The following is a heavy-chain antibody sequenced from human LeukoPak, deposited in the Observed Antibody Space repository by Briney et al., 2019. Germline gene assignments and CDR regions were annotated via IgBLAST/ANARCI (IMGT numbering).Heavy chain of an antibody. Sequence: PGGSLRLSCVVSGFTFSNFGMSWVRQAPGRGLEWVSSISGSGGSTNYADSVKGRFTVSRDNSKNTLYLQMNSLRAEDTAVYYCAKDINIVVVVASLDYWGQGTLVTVSS. CDR2: ISGSGGST. D-gene: IGHD2-15*01. CDR3: AKDINIVVVVASLDY. J-gene: IGHJ4*02. CDR1: GFTFSNFG. V-gene: IGHV3-23*01.